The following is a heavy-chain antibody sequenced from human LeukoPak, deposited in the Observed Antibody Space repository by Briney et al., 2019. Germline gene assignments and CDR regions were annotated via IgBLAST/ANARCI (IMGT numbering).Heavy chain of an antibody. J-gene: IGHJ6*02. Sequence: SETLSLTCAVSGGSISSSNWWSWVRQPPGKGLEWIGEIYHSGSTNYNPSLKSRVTISVDTSKNQFSLKLSSVTAADTAVYYCARVRYYGSGSYYYGMDVWGQGTTVTVSS. CDR3: ARVRYYGSGSYYYGMDV. CDR2: IYHSGST. CDR1: GGSISSSNW. D-gene: IGHD3-10*01. V-gene: IGHV4-4*02.